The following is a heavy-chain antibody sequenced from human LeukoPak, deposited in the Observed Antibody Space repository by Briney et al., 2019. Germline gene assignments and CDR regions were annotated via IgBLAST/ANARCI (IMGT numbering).Heavy chain of an antibody. CDR1: GGSFSGYY. J-gene: IGHJ4*02. Sequence: SETLSLTCAVHGGSFSGYYWSWIRQPPGKGLEWVGEINHSVSTKYNPPLKSRVTISVDRYKNQFSLKLSSVTAADTAVYYCARGRCSGGSCYFRSEAFDYWGQGTLVTVSS. CDR2: INHSVST. CDR3: ARGRCSGGSCYFRSEAFDY. D-gene: IGHD2-15*01. V-gene: IGHV4-34*01.